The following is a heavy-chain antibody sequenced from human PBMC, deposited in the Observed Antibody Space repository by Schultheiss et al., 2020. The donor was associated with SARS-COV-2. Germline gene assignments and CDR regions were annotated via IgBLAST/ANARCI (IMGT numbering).Heavy chain of an antibody. Sequence: SQTLSLTCAVYGGSFSVYYWSWIRQPPGKGLEWIGEINHSGSTNYNPSLKSRVTISVDTSKNQFSLKLSSVTAADTAVYYCAREPLSLGYWGQGTLVTVSS. CDR3: AREPLSLGY. V-gene: IGHV4-34*01. J-gene: IGHJ4*02. D-gene: IGHD2-2*01. CDR1: GGSFSVYY. CDR2: INHSGST.